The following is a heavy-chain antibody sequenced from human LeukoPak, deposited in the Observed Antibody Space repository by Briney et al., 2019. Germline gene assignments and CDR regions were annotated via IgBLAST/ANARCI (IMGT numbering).Heavy chain of an antibody. D-gene: IGHD3-10*01. J-gene: IGHJ4*02. Sequence: SQTLSLTCTVSGGSINSGDSYGSWIRQPPGKSLEWIGYISYSGTPYYNPSLRGRVAISGDTSDNQFFLRLGSVTAADTAVYYCARVPYGSGTYYFDYWGQGILVTVSS. CDR1: GGSINSGDSY. CDR2: ISYSGTP. V-gene: IGHV4-30-4*01. CDR3: ARVPYGSGTYYFDY.